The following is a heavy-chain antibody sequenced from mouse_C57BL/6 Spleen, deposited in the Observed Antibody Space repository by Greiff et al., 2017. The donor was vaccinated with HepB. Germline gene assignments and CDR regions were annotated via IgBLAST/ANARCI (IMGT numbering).Heavy chain of an antibody. CDR1: GFTFTDYY. D-gene: IGHD3-2*02. CDR2: IRNKANGYTT. J-gene: IGHJ4*01. Sequence: EVQVVESGGGLVQPGGSLSLSCAASGFTFTDYYMSWVRQPPGKALEWLGFIRNKANGYTTEYSASVKGRFTISRDNSKSIRYLQMNALRAEDSATYYCARYNGLRAMDYWGQGTSVTVSS. V-gene: IGHV7-3*01. CDR3: ARYNGLRAMDY.